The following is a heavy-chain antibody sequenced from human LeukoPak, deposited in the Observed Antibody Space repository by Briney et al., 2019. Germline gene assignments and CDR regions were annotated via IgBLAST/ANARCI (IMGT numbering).Heavy chain of an antibody. CDR3: AKGYTYTFDYFDS. D-gene: IGHD5-18*01. V-gene: IGHV3-30*02. CDR1: GITFSSYC. Sequence: GGALRLSFAASGITFSSYCMPWGRPAPGKGVDWVAFIRYDGSEEYYADSVKGRFTISRDNSKKTLYLQMNSLRAEDTAVYYCAKGYTYTFDYFDSWGQGTLVTVSS. CDR2: IRYDGSEE. J-gene: IGHJ4*02.